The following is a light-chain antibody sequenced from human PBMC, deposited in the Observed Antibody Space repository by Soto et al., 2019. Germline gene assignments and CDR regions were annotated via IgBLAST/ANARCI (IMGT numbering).Light chain of an antibody. CDR3: SSYTTSSTWV. J-gene: IGLJ3*02. CDR2: EVS. V-gene: IGLV2-14*01. CDR1: SSDIGVYNY. Sequence: QSVLTQPASVSGSPGHSITISCTGSSSDIGVYNYVSWYQHHPGKAPKVMIYEVSNRPSGVSSRFSGSKSANTASLIISGLQAEDEADYYCSSYTTSSTWVFGGGTKLTVL.